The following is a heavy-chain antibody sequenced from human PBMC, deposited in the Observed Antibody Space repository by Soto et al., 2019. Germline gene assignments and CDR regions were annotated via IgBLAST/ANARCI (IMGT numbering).Heavy chain of an antibody. J-gene: IGHJ5*01. V-gene: IGHV3-30*03. D-gene: IGHD5-18*01. CDR3: VSDRGYGHASVPYS. CDR2: ISYDGSLQ. Sequence: QAQRVESGGGVVQPGRSLRLSCAASGFAFSSYGMHWVRQAPGTGLERVAVISYDGSLQHYADSVKGRFTISRDNSKNMLLLQISSLRAEDTAVYYCVSDRGYGHASVPYSRGQGTLVSVSS. CDR1: GFAFSSYG.